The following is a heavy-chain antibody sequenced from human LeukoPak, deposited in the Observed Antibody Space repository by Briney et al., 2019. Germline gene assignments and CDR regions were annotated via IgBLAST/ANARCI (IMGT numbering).Heavy chain of an antibody. D-gene: IGHD5-18*01. J-gene: IGHJ4*02. Sequence: GGSLRLSCAASGFTFSSYSMNWVRQAPGKGLEWVSSITGSGSYIYSADSVKGRFTISRDNSKNTVSLQMNNLRAEDTALYYCAKDIRRGYNFGYDQFAYWGQGILVTVSS. CDR2: ITGSGSYI. V-gene: IGHV3-21*01. CDR1: GFTFSSYS. CDR3: AKDIRRGYNFGYDQFAY.